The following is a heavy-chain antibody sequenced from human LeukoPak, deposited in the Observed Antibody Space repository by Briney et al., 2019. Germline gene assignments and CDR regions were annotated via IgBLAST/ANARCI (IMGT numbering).Heavy chain of an antibody. D-gene: IGHD3-3*01. CDR2: IYPGDSDT. V-gene: IGHV5-51*01. CDR1: GYSFTSYW. CDR3: ARLEYDFWSGYPLDY. Sequence: GESLKISCKGSGYSFTSYWIGRVRQMPGKGLEWMGIIYPGDSDTRYSPSFQGQVTISADKSISTAYLQWSSLKASDTAMYYCARLEYDFWSGYPLDYWGQGTLVTVSS. J-gene: IGHJ4*02.